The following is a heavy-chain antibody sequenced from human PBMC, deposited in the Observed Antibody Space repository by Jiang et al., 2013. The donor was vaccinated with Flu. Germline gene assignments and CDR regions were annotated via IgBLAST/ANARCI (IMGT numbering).Heavy chain of an antibody. D-gene: IGHD6-13*01. CDR1: GYTFSSYG. Sequence: VSCKASGYTFSSYGISWVRQAPGQGLEWMGWISVYNGNTKYAQKFQGRVTMTTDTSTSTAYMELRSLISDDTAVYYCARDYSSSWYGDYYYYGMDVWGQGTTVTVSS. CDR2: ISVYNGNT. V-gene: IGHV1-18*01. J-gene: IGHJ6*02. CDR3: ARDYSSSWYGDYYYYGMDV.